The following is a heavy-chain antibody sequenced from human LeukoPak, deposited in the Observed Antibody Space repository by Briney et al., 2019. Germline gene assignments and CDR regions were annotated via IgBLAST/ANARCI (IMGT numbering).Heavy chain of an antibody. D-gene: IGHD3-9*01. V-gene: IGHV3-11*05. Sequence: GGSPRLSCTGSAFVFSDYIRSWLRQAPGKGLEWVSYISSSSSYTSDADSVKGRFTVSRHNAKNSLYLQMDNLRAEDPAVYYCARGHLLRYLPDYWGQGTLVTVSS. CDR2: ISSSSSYT. J-gene: IGHJ4*02. CDR3: ARGHLLRYLPDY. CDR1: AFVFSDYI.